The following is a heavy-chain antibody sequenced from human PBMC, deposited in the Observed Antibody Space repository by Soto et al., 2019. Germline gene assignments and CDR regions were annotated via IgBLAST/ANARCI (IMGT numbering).Heavy chain of an antibody. D-gene: IGHD5-18*01. Sequence: EVQLVESGGGLVKPGGSLRLSCAVSGFTFSSHSMNWVRQAPEKGLEWVSSITTSSESKYYTDSVKGRFTLSRDNAKNSLYLQMNSLRAEDTAVYYCARSIRGFSYGKIDYWGRGTLVTVSS. CDR2: ITTSSESK. V-gene: IGHV3-21*02. CDR1: GFTFSSHS. J-gene: IGHJ4*02. CDR3: ARSIRGFSYGKIDY.